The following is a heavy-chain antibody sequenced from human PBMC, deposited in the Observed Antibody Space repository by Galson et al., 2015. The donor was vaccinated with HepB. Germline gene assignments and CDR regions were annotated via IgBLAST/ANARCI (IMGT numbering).Heavy chain of an antibody. Sequence: ETLSLTCTVSGGSISSSSYYWGWIRQPPGKGLEWIGSIYYSGSTYYNPSLKSRVTISVDTSKNLFSLNLSSVTASDTAVYYCARVGYYASGRLDPDAFDFWGQGTLVTVSS. CDR3: ARVGYYASGRLDPDAFDF. D-gene: IGHD3-10*01. V-gene: IGHV4-39*07. CDR1: GGSISSSSYY. J-gene: IGHJ3*01. CDR2: IYYSGST.